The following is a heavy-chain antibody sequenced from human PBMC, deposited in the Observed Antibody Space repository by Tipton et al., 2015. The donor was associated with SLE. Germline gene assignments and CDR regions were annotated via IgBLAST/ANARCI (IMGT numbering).Heavy chain of an antibody. CDR3: ARDLRLNHYMDV. CDR1: GFTFSSYS. J-gene: IGHJ6*03. CDR2: ISSSSSTI. Sequence: SLRLSCAAPGFTFSSYSMNWVRQAPGKGLEWVSYISSSSSTIYYADSVKGRFTISRDNAKNSLYLQMNSLRAEDTAVYYCARDLRLNHYMDVWGKGTAVTVSS. V-gene: IGHV3-48*01. D-gene: IGHD4-17*01.